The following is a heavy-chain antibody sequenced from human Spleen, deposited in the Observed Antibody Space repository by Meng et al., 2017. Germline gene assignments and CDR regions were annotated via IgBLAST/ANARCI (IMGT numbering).Heavy chain of an antibody. J-gene: IGHJ4*02. Sequence: GESLKISCAASGFTFDAYTMHWVRQTPGKGLEWVSSISTTGATMKYADSVTGRFTISRDNAKNSLYLQMNSLRAEDTAVYYCARSPIDKYDLSALPLDYWGQGTLVTGAS. CDR2: ISTTGATM. D-gene: IGHD3-22*01. CDR3: ARSPIDKYDLSALPLDY. V-gene: IGHV3-48*04. CDR1: GFTFDAYT.